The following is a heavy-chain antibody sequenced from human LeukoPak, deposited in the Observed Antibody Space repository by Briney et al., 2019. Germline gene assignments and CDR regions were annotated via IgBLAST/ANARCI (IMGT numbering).Heavy chain of an antibody. CDR1: DGSISSSSYY. CDR2: IYYSGST. J-gene: IGHJ4*02. CDR3: ATGLDSSSWYNAGY. V-gene: IGHV4-39*01. Sequence: SETLSLTCAVSDGSISSSSYYWGWIRQPPGKGLEWIGSIYYSGSTYYNPSLKSRVTISVDTSKNQFSLKLSSVTAADTAVYYCATGLDSSSWYNAGYWGQGTLVTVSS. D-gene: IGHD6-13*01.